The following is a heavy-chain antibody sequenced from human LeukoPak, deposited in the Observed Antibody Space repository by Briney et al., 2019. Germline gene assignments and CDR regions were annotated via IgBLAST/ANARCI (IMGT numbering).Heavy chain of an antibody. J-gene: IGHJ6*03. Sequence: GGSLRLSCAASGFTFSSYAMHWVRQAPGKGLEYVSSISSNGGSTYYANSVKGRFTISRDNSKNTLYLQMGSLRAEDMAVYYCATTTVTTWDYYYMDVWGKGTTVTVSS. CDR2: ISSNGGST. CDR1: GFTFSSYA. D-gene: IGHD4-17*01. CDR3: ATTTVTTWDYYYMDV. V-gene: IGHV3-64*01.